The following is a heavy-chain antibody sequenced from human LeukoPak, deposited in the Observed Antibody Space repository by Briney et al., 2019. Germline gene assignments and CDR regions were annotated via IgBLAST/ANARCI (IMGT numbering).Heavy chain of an antibody. CDR1: GFTFSSYW. CDR3: ARNPLVGATPYYFDY. D-gene: IGHD1-26*01. CDR2: INTDGSST. J-gene: IGHJ4*02. V-gene: IGHV3-74*01. Sequence: PGGPLRLSCAASGFTFSSYWMHWVRQAPGKGLVWVSRINTDGSSTSYADSVKGRFTISRDNAKNTLYLQMNSLRAEDTAVYYCARNPLVGATPYYFDYWGQGTLVTVSS.